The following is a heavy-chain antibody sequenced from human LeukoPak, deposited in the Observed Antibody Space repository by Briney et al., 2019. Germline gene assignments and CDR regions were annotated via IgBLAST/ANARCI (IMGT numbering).Heavy chain of an antibody. Sequence: SETLSLTCTVSGGSFSSGSYYWSWIRQPPGTGLEWIGYIYYSGSTNYNPSLKSRVTISVDTSKNQFSLKLSSVTAADTAVYYCARGVAVAGNLDYWGQGTLVTVSS. CDR3: ARGVAVAGNLDY. CDR1: GGSFSSGSYY. J-gene: IGHJ4*02. CDR2: IYYSGST. V-gene: IGHV4-61*01. D-gene: IGHD6-19*01.